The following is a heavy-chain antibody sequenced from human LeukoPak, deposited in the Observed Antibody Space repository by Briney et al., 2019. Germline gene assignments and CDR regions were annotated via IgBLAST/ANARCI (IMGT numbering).Heavy chain of an antibody. D-gene: IGHD1-26*01. V-gene: IGHV3-9*01. CDR3: AKDQKWELPPGGRYYGMDV. Sequence: GRSLRLSCAASGFTFDDYAMHWVRQAPGKGLEWVSGISWNSGSIGYADSVKGRFTISRDNAKNSLYLQMNSLRAEDTALYYCAKDQKWELPPGGRYYGMDVWGQGTTVTVSS. J-gene: IGHJ6*02. CDR2: ISWNSGSI. CDR1: GFTFDDYA.